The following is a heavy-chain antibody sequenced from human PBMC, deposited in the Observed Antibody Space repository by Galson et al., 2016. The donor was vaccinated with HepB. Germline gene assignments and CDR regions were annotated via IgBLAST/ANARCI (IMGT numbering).Heavy chain of an antibody. D-gene: IGHD4-23*01. J-gene: IGHJ4*02. CDR1: GYRFTSYG. V-gene: IGHV1-18*01. Sequence: SVKVSCKASGYRFTSYGISWVRQAPGQGLEWMGWISAYNGNTNYAQKLQGRVTMTTDTSTSTAYMELRSLRSGDTAVYYCVRDSGDYGGPPMNWGQGTLVTVSS. CDR2: ISAYNGNT. CDR3: VRDSGDYGGPPMN.